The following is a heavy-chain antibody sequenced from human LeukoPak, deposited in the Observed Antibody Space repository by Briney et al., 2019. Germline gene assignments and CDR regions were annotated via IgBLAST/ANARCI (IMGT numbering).Heavy chain of an antibody. Sequence: GRSLRLSCAGSGFTFGSYEMNWVRQAPGKGLEWASSISSSSSYIYYADSVKGRFTISRDNAKNSLYLQMNSLRAEDTAVYYCARAQTTVTFSSYYYGMDVWGQGTTVTVSS. D-gene: IGHD4-17*01. CDR1: GFTFGSYE. CDR2: ISSSSSYI. V-gene: IGHV3-21*01. J-gene: IGHJ6*02. CDR3: ARAQTTVTFSSYYYGMDV.